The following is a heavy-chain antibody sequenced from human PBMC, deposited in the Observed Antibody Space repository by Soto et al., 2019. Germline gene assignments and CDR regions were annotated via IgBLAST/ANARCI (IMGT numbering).Heavy chain of an antibody. CDR3: ARDHSSSWYGTDYYYGMDV. Sequence: ASVKVFCKASGYTFTGYYMHWVRQAPGQGLEWMGWINPNSGGTNYAQKFQGWVTMTRDTSISTAYMELSRLRSDDTAVYYCARDHSSSWYGTDYYYGMDVWGQGTTVTVSS. CDR1: GYTFTGYY. V-gene: IGHV1-2*04. J-gene: IGHJ6*02. CDR2: INPNSGGT. D-gene: IGHD6-13*01.